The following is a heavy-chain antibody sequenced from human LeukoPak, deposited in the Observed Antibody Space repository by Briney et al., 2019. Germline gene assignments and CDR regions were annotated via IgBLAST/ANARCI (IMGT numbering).Heavy chain of an antibody. J-gene: IGHJ4*02. CDR3: TRDFAVGSYRFDY. CDR1: GFTFSSYG. Sequence: GRPLRLSCEASGFTFSSYGMHWVRQAPGKGLEWLAVIWYDGSDKYYADSVKGRFTISRDNSKDTLFLQMNSLRAKDTAVYYCTRDFAVGSYRFDYWGQGTLVTVSS. D-gene: IGHD2-21*01. CDR2: IWYDGSDK. V-gene: IGHV3-33*01.